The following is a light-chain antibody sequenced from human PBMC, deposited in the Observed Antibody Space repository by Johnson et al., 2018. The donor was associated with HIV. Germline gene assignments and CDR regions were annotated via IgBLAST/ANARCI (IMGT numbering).Light chain of an antibody. CDR1: SSNIGNNY. J-gene: IGLJ1*01. V-gene: IGLV1-51*02. CDR2: ENN. CDR3: GTWDSSLSAYV. Sequence: QSVLTQPPSVSAAPGQKVTISCSGSSSNIGNNYVSWYQQLPGTAPKLLIYENNKRPSGIPDRFSGSKSGTPATLGLTGLQTGDEADYYCGTWDSSLSAYVFGTGTKVTVL.